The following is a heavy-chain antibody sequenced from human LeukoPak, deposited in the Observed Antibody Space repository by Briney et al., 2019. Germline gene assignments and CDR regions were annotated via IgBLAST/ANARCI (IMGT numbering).Heavy chain of an antibody. CDR3: ARDHGPIAAPLNWFDP. CDR2: IIPIFGTA. D-gene: IGHD6-25*01. V-gene: IGHV1-69*13. CDR1: GGTYSSYA. J-gene: IGHJ5*02. Sequence: ASVKVSCKASGGTYSSYAISWVRQAPGQGLEWLGGIIPIFGTANYAQKFQGRVTITADESTSTAYMELSSLRSEDTAVYYCARDHGPIAAPLNWFDPWGQGTLVTVSS.